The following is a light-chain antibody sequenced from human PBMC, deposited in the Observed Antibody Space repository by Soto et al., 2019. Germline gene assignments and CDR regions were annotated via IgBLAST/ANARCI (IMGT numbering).Light chain of an antibody. V-gene: IGKV3-20*01. Sequence: EIVLTQSPATLSLSPGERATLSCRASQSGSSNYLAWYQQKPGPAPRLLMYGASSRATGIPARFSGSGSGTDFTLTISRVEPEDFGVYYCQQYGSSPYTFGQGTKLEIK. CDR2: GAS. CDR1: QSGSSNY. CDR3: QQYGSSPYT. J-gene: IGKJ2*01.